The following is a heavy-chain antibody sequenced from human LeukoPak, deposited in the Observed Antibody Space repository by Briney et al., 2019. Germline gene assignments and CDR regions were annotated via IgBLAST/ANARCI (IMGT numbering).Heavy chain of an antibody. V-gene: IGHV3-48*01. D-gene: IGHD3-22*01. CDR3: ARDASYYFDTSAPGYFDY. CDR2: ISTSSSPI. Sequence: PGGSLRLSYATSGFTFRSYTMNWVRQAPGKGLEWVSYISTSSSPIYYADSVKGRFTISRDSAKNSLYLQMNSLRAEDTAIYYCARDASYYFDTSAPGYFDYWGQGTLVTVSS. CDR1: GFTFRSYT. J-gene: IGHJ4*02.